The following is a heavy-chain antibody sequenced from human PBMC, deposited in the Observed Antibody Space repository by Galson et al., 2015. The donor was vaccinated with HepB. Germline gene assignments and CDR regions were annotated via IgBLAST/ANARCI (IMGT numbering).Heavy chain of an antibody. V-gene: IGHV1-69*13. J-gene: IGHJ4*02. CDR2: IIPILDRA. Sequence: SVKVSCKASGGTFSGFAINWVRQAPGQGLEWMGGIIPILDRANYARKFQGRVTITADESTSTAYMELSSLRSEDTALFYCVRGRALVQRFADFHSWGQGTLVSVSS. CDR3: VRGRALVQRFADFHS. D-gene: IGHD5-18*01. CDR1: GGTFSGFA.